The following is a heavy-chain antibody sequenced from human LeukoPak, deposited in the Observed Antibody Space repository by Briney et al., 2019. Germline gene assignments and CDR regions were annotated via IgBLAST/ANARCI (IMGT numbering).Heavy chain of an antibody. V-gene: IGHV5-51*01. CDR2: IHPGDSDT. CDR3: ARASTYYYYHMDV. D-gene: IGHD2-2*01. CDR1: GYSFTSYW. Sequence: GESLKISCKGSGYSFTSYWIGWVRQMPGKGLEWMGIIHPGDSDTRYSPSFQGQVTISADKSISTAYLQWSSLKASDTAIYYCARASTYYYYHMDVWGKGTTVTVFS. J-gene: IGHJ6*03.